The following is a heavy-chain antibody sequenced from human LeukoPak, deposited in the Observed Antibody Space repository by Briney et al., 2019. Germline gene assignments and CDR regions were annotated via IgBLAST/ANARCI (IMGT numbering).Heavy chain of an antibody. D-gene: IGHD3-10*01. V-gene: IGHV1-18*01. J-gene: IGHJ4*02. CDR1: DYTFSSYG. Sequence: GASVKVSCKASDYTFSSYGIHWVRQAPGQGPEWMGWISAYNGNRDYALKFQGRVTMATDTSTNTAQMELRSLGSDDTAVYYCARGPSHYFGAGSAPKDFDYWGQGTLVIVSS. CDR2: ISAYNGNR. CDR3: ARGPSHYFGAGSAPKDFDY.